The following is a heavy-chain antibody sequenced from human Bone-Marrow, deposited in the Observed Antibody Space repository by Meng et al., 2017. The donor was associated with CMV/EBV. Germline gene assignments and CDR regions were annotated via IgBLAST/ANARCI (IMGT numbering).Heavy chain of an antibody. V-gene: IGHV3-23*01. CDR2: ISGSGGAT. Sequence: GGSLRLSCAASGFTFSAYAMNWVRQAQGKGLEWVSTISGSGGATYFADSVKGRFTISRDNSKSTLYLQMNSLRAEDTAVYYCAKDVKGRSPDAFDIWGQGTWVTGSS. CDR1: GFTFSAYA. CDR3: AKDVKGRSPDAFDI. J-gene: IGHJ3*02.